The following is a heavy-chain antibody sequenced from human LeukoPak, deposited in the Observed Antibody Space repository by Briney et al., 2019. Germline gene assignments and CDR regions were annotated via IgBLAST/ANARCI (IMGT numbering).Heavy chain of an antibody. CDR3: ARLEMDAFDY. V-gene: IGHV4-59*08. CDR2: IYYSGST. Sequence: SETLSLTCTVSGGSISSYYWSWIRQPAGKGLEWIGYIYYSGSTNYNPSLKSRVTISVDTSKNQFSLKLSSVTAADTAVYYCARLEMDAFDYWGQGTLVTVSS. J-gene: IGHJ4*02. CDR1: GGSISSYY.